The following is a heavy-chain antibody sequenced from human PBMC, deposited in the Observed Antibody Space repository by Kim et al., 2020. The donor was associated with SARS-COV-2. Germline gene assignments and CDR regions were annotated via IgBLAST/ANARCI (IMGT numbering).Heavy chain of an antibody. D-gene: IGHD3-10*01. CDR2: ISSSSSTI. CDR3: ASYFDYYGSGSLPAAFDI. J-gene: IGHJ3*02. Sequence: GGSLRLSCAASGFTFSSYSMNWVRQAPGKGLEWVSYISSSSSTIYYADSVKGRFTISRDNAKNSLYLQMNSLRDEDTAVYYCASYFDYYGSGSLPAAFDIWGQGTMVTVSS. CDR1: GFTFSSYS. V-gene: IGHV3-48*02.